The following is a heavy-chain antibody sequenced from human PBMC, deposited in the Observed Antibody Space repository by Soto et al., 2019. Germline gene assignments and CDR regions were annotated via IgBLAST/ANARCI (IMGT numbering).Heavy chain of an antibody. CDR1: GITFSNYA. D-gene: IGHD2-2*01. CDR3: AKPNLYCSSTSCYDY. V-gene: IGHV3-23*01. J-gene: IGHJ4*02. CDR2: ISGSGGST. Sequence: AGGSLRLSCAASGITFSNYAMSWVRQAPGKGLEWVSVISGSGGSTYYADSVKGRFIISRDNSKNTLYLQMNGLSAEDTAIYYCAKPNLYCSSTSCYDYWGQGTLVTVSS.